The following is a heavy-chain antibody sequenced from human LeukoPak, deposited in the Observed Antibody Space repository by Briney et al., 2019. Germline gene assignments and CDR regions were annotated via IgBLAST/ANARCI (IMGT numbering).Heavy chain of an antibody. CDR3: ARHDSVVTAMVDY. J-gene: IGHJ4*02. D-gene: IGHD2-21*02. V-gene: IGHV4-39*01. CDR2: IYYSGST. CDR1: GGSNCSRRYY. Sequence: SETLSLTCTVSGGSNCSRRYYWCWIRQPPGKGLEWIGSIYYSGSTYYNPSLKSRVTISVDTSKNQFSLKLSSVTAADTAVYYCARHDSVVTAMVDYWGQGTLVTVSS.